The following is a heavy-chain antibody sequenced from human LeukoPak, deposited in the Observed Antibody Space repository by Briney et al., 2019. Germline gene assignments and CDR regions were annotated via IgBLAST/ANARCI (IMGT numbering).Heavy chain of an antibody. CDR1: GDSISSYY. CDR2: IYYSGST. Sequence: SETLSLTCSMSGDSISSYYWSWIRQHPGKGLEWIGYIYYSGSTYYNPSLKSRVTISVDTSKNQFSLKLSSVTAADTAVYYCAREPSVVVPAAIFHYGMDVWGQGTTVTVSS. CDR3: AREPSVVVPAAIFHYGMDV. J-gene: IGHJ6*02. V-gene: IGHV4-59*06. D-gene: IGHD2-2*01.